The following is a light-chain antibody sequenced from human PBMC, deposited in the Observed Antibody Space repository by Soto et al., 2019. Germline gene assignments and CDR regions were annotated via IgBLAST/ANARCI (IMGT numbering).Light chain of an antibody. CDR3: HQYDNLPLT. CDR1: QDISNY. J-gene: IGKJ4*01. CDR2: DAS. Sequence: DIQMTQSPSSLSASVGDRVTITCQASQDISNYLNWYQQKPGKAPKLLIYDASNLETGVPSRFSGRGSGTDFTFTISSLQPEDIAQYYCHQYDNLPLTFGGGTKVEI. V-gene: IGKV1-33*01.